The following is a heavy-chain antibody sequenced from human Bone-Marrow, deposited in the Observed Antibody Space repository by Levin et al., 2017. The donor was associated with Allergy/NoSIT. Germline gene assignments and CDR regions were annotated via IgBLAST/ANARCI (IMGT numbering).Heavy chain of an antibody. D-gene: IGHD5-12*01. CDR3: AREQWAVGYDNF. CDR1: GYTFTDYG. J-gene: IGHJ4*02. CDR2: VGYYNGGYS. V-gene: IGHV1-18*01. Sequence: PGESLKISCKTSGYTFTDYGITWERQAPGQGPEWLGWVGYYNGGYSNYTQKFKGRLSMTTDTSTNTAYMELRSLRSDDTAMYYCAREQWAVGYDNFWGQGTLVIVSS.